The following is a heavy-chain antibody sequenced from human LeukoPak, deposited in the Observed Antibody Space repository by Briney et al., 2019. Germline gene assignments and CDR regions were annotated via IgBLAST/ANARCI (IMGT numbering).Heavy chain of an antibody. D-gene: IGHD1-26*01. J-gene: IGHJ4*02. CDR3: TRWRGGSYHFDY. V-gene: IGHV3-49*04. CDR2: IRSKAYGGTT. CDR1: GFTFGDYA. Sequence: GGSLRLSCTASGFTFGDYAMSWVRQAPGKGREWVGFIRSKAYGGTTEYAASVKGRFTISRDDSKSIAYLQMNSLKTEDTAVYYCTRWRGGSYHFDYWGQGTLVTVSS.